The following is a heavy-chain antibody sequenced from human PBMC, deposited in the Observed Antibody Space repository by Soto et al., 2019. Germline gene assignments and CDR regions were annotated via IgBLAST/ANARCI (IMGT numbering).Heavy chain of an antibody. CDR2: IFYLGSS. D-gene: IGHD3-3*02. CDR3: ARHSLALRKNNWFDP. J-gene: IGHJ5*02. V-gene: IGHV4-39*01. CDR1: DDSITSSYFY. Sequence: SEPLSISCTFSDDSITSSYFYWGWVRQPPGKGLEWIGSIFYLGSSYYNPSLKSRVTMSVDTSKNQFSLRLRSVTAADTALYFCARHSLALRKNNWFDPWGQGIMVTGS.